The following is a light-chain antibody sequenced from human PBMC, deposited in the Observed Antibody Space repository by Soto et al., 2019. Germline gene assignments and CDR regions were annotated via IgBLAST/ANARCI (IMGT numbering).Light chain of an antibody. V-gene: IGLV2-23*02. CDR3: CSYAGSSTFVYV. CDR2: EVS. Sequence: QSVLTQPASVSGSPGQSITISCTGTSSDVGSYNLVSWYQQHPGKAPKLMIYEVSKRPSGVSNRFSGSKSGNTAYLTISGLQAEDEADYYCCSYAGSSTFVYVFGTGTKVTVL. J-gene: IGLJ1*01. CDR1: SSDVGSYNL.